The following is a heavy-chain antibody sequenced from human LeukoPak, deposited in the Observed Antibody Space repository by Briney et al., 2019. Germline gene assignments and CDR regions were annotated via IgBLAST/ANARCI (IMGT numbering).Heavy chain of an antibody. D-gene: IGHD6-19*01. CDR2: IHSSGTT. J-gene: IGHJ2*01. CDR1: GGSISRRGDY. CDR3: AKTVAGYRYFDL. Sequence: AETVSLTCTVSGGSISRRGDYSTWIREHPGKGLEWIGYIHSSGTTYYNPSRKSRVTISVDTSKNQFSLKLSSVPAAATAVYYCAKTVAGYRYFDLWGRGTLVTVSS. V-gene: IGHV4-61*08.